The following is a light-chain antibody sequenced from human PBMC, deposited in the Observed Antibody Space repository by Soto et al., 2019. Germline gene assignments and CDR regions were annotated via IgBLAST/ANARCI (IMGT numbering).Light chain of an antibody. V-gene: IGKV1-39*01. CDR1: QSISTY. Sequence: IQMTQSPSSLSASVGARVTITXXASQSISTYLNWYQQKAGLAPKLLIYAASSLQSGVPSRFSGSGSGTDFTLTISSLQPEDFATYYCQQTYSTPPTSAQRTKVDI. J-gene: IGKJ1*01. CDR3: QQTYSTPPT. CDR2: AAS.